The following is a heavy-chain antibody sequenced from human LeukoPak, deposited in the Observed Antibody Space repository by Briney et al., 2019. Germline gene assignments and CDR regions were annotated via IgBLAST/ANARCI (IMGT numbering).Heavy chain of an antibody. Sequence: SETLSLTCTVSGDSISSYSWSWIRQPAGKGLEWIGRFHASGSTDYNPSLKSRVTMSVDTSKNQFSLKLTSVTAADTAVYYCARDVRSSSSTSFDYYYYTDVWGKGTTVTVSS. V-gene: IGHV4-4*07. CDR3: ARDVRSSSSTSFDYYYYTDV. D-gene: IGHD6-6*01. J-gene: IGHJ6*03. CDR2: FHASGST. CDR1: GDSISSYS.